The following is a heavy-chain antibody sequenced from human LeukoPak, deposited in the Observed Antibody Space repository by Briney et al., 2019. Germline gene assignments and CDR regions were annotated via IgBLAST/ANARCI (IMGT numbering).Heavy chain of an antibody. V-gene: IGHV3-64*01. J-gene: IGHJ4*02. D-gene: IGHD5-18*01. CDR3: ARGRGYIYGYDY. CDR2: ISTNGGST. Sequence: TGGSLRLSCAASGFTFSSYAMHWVRQAPGKGLEDVSHISTNGGSTYYAISVKGRFTISRDNSKNTLYLQMGSLRAEDMAVYYCARGRGYIYGYDYWGQGTLVTVSS. CDR1: GFTFSSYA.